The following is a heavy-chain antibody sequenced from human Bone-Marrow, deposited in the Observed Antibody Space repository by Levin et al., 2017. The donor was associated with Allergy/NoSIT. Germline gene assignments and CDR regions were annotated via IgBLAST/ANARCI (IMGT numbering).Heavy chain of an antibody. V-gene: IGHV1-2*02. J-gene: IGHJ5*02. D-gene: IGHD3-10*01. CDR1: GYTFTRHY. Sequence: GESLKISCKASGYTFTRHYIHWVRQAPGQGLEWMGWISPNSGTTHFAQKFEDKVILTRDTSINTAYMQLTRLTADDTAVYYCARDPYSPLYDSAMYYKGDCFDPWGQGTLVIVSS. CDR3: ARDPYSPLYDSAMYYKGDCFDP. CDR2: ISPNSGTT.